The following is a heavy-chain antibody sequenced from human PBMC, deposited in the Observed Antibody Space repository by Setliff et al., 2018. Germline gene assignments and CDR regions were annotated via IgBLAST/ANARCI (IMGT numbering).Heavy chain of an antibody. CDR1: GFIFSFHS. CDR2: ISSSSSTI. V-gene: IGHV3-48*04. CDR3: TRDIVVFTDIDYYYSGMDV. Sequence: GGSLRLSCAASGFIFSFHSMNWVRQAPGKGLEWVSYISSSSSTIYYADAVKGRFTISRDNAKNTLSLQMNTLKAEDTAVYYCTRDIVVFTDIDYYYSGMDVWGQGTAVTVSS. D-gene: IGHD2-21*01. J-gene: IGHJ6*02.